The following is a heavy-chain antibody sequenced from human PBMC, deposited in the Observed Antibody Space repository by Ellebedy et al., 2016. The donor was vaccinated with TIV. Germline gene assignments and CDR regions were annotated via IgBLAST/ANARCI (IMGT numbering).Heavy chain of an antibody. D-gene: IGHD5-18*01. CDR3: ASAPPYTAMVLNNGYFDL. CDR2: IAYSGST. V-gene: IGHV4-59*01. CDR1: GGSISSYY. J-gene: IGHJ2*01. Sequence: MPSETLSLTCTVSGGSISSYYWSWIRQPPGKGLEWIGYIAYSGSTNYNPSLKSRVTISLDTSKNQFSLIVTSVTAADTAVYYCASAPPYTAMVLNNGYFDLWGRGTLVTVSS.